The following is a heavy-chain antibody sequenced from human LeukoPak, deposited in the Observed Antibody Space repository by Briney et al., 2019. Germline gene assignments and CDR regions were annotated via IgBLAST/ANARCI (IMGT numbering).Heavy chain of an antibody. CDR2: IYYSGST. CDR3: ARKGTVSGLDY. J-gene: IGHJ4*02. CDR1: GGSISSSSYY. V-gene: IGHV4-39*01. D-gene: IGHD6-19*01. Sequence: PSETLSLTCTVSGGSISSSSYYWGWIRQPPGKGLEWIGTIYYSGSTYYNPSLKSRVTISVDTSKNQFSLKLSSATAADTAVYFCARKGTVSGLDYWGQGTLVTVSS.